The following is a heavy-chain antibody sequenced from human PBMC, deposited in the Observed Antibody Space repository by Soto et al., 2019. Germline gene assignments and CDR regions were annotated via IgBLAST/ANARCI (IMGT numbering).Heavy chain of an antibody. D-gene: IGHD5-18*01. Sequence: GGSLRLSCAASGFTFSSYAMSWVRQAPGKGLEWVSAISGSGGSTYYADSVKGRFTISRDNSKNTLYLQMNSLRAEDTAVYYCATSESWILLWLFDYWGQGTLVTVYS. CDR3: ATSESWILLWLFDY. V-gene: IGHV3-23*01. J-gene: IGHJ4*02. CDR1: GFTFSSYA. CDR2: ISGSGGST.